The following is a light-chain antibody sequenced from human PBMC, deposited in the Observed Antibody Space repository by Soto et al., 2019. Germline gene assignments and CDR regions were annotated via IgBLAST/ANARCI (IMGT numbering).Light chain of an antibody. J-gene: IGLJ1*01. CDR3: SSYTGSSTLYV. CDR2: EVS. CDR1: SSDVGGYNY. V-gene: IGLV2-14*01. Sequence: LTQPASVSGSPGQSITISCTGTSSDVGGYNYVSWYQQHPGKAPKLIIYEVSNRPSGVSNRFSGSKSGNTASLTISGLQAEDAADYYCSSYTGSSTLYVFGTGTKV.